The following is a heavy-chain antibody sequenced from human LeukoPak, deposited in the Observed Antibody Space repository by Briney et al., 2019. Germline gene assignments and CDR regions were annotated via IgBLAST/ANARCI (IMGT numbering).Heavy chain of an antibody. CDR2: INHSGST. Sequence: SETLSLTCVVNGGSFSGYYWSWIRQPPGKGLEWIGEINHSGSTNYNPSLKSRVTISVDTSKNQFSLKLSSVTAADTAVYYCARVDSAGYSSGWRRDYYYYMDVWGKGTTVTISS. J-gene: IGHJ6*03. V-gene: IGHV4-34*01. CDR3: ARVDSAGYSSGWRRDYYYYMDV. D-gene: IGHD6-19*01. CDR1: GGSFSGYY.